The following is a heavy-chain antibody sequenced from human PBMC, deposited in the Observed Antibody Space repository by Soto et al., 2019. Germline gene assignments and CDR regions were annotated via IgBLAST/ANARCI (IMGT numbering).Heavy chain of an antibody. D-gene: IGHD4-17*01. CDR1: GGTFSSYA. Sequence: QVQLVQSGAEVKKPGSSVKVSCKASGGTFSSYAISWVRQAPGQGLEWMGGIIPIFGTANYAQKFQGRVTITADESTSTDYMELSSLRSEDTAAYYCASLVYGDYVWYFDYWGQGTLVTVSS. CDR2: IIPIFGTA. J-gene: IGHJ4*02. V-gene: IGHV1-69*01. CDR3: ASLVYGDYVWYFDY.